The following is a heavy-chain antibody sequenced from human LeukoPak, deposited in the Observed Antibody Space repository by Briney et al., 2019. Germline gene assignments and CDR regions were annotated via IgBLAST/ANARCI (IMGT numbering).Heavy chain of an antibody. CDR3: ARGPHCSGGSCYFDY. Sequence: GGSLRLSCAASGFTFSSYDMHWVRQATGKGLEWVSAIGTAGDTYCPGSVKGRFTISRENAKNSLYLQMNSLRAGDTAVYYCARGPHCSGGSCYFDYWGQGTLVTVSS. V-gene: IGHV3-13*01. CDR1: GFTFSSYD. J-gene: IGHJ4*03. D-gene: IGHD2-15*01. CDR2: IGTAGDT.